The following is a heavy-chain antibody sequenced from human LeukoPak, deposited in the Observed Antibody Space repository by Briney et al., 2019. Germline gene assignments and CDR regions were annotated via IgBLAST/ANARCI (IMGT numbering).Heavy chain of an antibody. Sequence: GASVKVSCKASGGTFSSYAISWVRQAPGQGLEWMGGIIPIFGTANYAQKFQGRITITADVSTSTAYMELSSLRSEDAAVYYCASVGSGSYPFGYWGQGTLVTVSS. CDR3: ASVGSGSYPFGY. J-gene: IGHJ4*02. CDR2: IIPIFGTA. D-gene: IGHD3-10*01. CDR1: GGTFSSYA. V-gene: IGHV1-69*13.